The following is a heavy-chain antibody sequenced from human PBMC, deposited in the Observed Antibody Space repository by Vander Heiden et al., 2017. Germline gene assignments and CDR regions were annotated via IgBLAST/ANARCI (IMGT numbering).Heavy chain of an antibody. CDR1: GLPFSSYS. CDR3: ARDLRGRDYFDY. Sequence: EVQLVESGGGLVQPGGSLRLSCAASGLPFSSYSMNWVRQAPGKGLEWVSYISSSSSTIYYADSVKGRFTISRDNAKNSLYLQMNSLRDEDTAVYYCARDLRGRDYFDYWGQGTLVTVSS. D-gene: IGHD3-10*01. J-gene: IGHJ4*02. CDR2: ISSSSSTI. V-gene: IGHV3-48*02.